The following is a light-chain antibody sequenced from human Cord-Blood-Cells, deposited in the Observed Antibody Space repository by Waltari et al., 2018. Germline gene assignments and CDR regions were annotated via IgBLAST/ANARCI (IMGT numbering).Light chain of an antibody. CDR1: SSDVGGYNY. Sequence: QSALTQPASASGSPGQSVTISCTGTSSDVGGYNYVSWYQQHPGKAPKLMIYDVSKRPSGVPDRFSGSKSGNTASLTVSGLQAEDEADYYCSSYAGSNNVVFGGGTKLTVL. V-gene: IGLV2-8*01. CDR3: SSYAGSNNVV. J-gene: IGLJ3*02. CDR2: DVS.